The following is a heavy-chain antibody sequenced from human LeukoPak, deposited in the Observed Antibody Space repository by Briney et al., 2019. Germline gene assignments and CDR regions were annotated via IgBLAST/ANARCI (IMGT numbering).Heavy chain of an antibody. D-gene: IGHD2-2*01. CDR1: GYTFTSYD. CDR3: AKAKGYCSSTSCYRPTVWFDP. V-gene: IGHV1-8*01. CDR2: MNPNSGNT. Sequence: GASVKVSCKASGYTFTSYDINWVRQATGQGLEWMGWMNPNSGNTGYAQKFQGRVTMTRNTSISTAYMELSSLRSEDTAVYYCAKAKGYCSSTSCYRPTVWFDPWGQGTLVTVSS. J-gene: IGHJ5*02.